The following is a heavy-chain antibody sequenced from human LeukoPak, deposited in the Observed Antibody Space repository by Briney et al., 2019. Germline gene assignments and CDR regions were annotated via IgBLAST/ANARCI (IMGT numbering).Heavy chain of an antibody. Sequence: SVKVSCMASGGTLSSYAISWVRQAPGQGLEWMGGIIPIFGTANYAQKFQGRVTITADESTSTAYMELSSLRSEDTAVYYCARDGRLERRRDDAFDIWGQGTMVTVSS. CDR3: ARDGRLERRRDDAFDI. CDR2: IIPIFGTA. V-gene: IGHV1-69*13. CDR1: GGTLSSYA. J-gene: IGHJ3*02. D-gene: IGHD1-1*01.